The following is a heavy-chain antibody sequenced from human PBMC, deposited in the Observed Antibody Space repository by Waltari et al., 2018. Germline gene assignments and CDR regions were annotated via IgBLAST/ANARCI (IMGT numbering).Heavy chain of an antibody. D-gene: IGHD1-1*01. V-gene: IGHV4-4*07. Sequence: QVQLQESGPGLVKSSETLSLTCTISGGSIRSYYWSWIRQPAGKGLEWIGRIYSSGGTNYRPSLDSRVSMSIDTSTNQFSLKLKSVTAADTAIYYCTRERRQLELVASFDVWGHGTKVSVSS. CDR2: IYSSGGT. CDR1: GGSIRSYY. CDR3: TRERRQLELVASFDV. J-gene: IGHJ3*01.